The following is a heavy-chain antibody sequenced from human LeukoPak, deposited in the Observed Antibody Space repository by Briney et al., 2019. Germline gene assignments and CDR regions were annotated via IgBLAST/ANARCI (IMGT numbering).Heavy chain of an antibody. D-gene: IGHD2-2*01. V-gene: IGHV4-34*01. Sequence: SETLSLTCAVYDGSFSGYYWSWIRQPPGKGLEWIGEINHSGSTNYNPSLKSRVTISVDTSKNQFSLKLSSVTAADTAVYYCARAGYQLLTYYFDYWGQGTLVTVSS. CDR3: ARAGYQLLTYYFDY. CDR1: DGSFSGYY. CDR2: INHSGST. J-gene: IGHJ4*02.